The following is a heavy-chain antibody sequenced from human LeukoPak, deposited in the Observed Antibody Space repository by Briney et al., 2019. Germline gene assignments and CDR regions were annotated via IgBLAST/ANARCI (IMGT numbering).Heavy chain of an antibody. CDR2: ISGSGGST. Sequence: GGSLRLSCAASGFTFSSYAMSWVRQAPGKGLEWVSAISGSGGSTYYADSVKGRFTISRDNSKNTLYLQTNSLRAEDTAVYYCAKDLVYDGGYSGSYSGFDYWGQGTLVTVSS. D-gene: IGHD1-26*01. J-gene: IGHJ4*02. CDR1: GFTFSSYA. CDR3: AKDLVYDGGYSGSYSGFDY. V-gene: IGHV3-23*01.